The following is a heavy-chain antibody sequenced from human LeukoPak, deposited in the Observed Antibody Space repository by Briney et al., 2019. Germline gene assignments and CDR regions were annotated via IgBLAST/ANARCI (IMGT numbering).Heavy chain of an antibody. CDR1: GSTVSSNY. V-gene: IGHV3-53*01. CDR2: IYSGGST. Sequence: GGSLRLSCAASGSTVSSNYMSWVRQAPGKGLEWVSVIYSGGSTYYADSVKGRFTIPRDNSKNTLYLQMNSLRAEDTAVYYCARGAPYCSSTSCYVNWFDPWGQGTLVTVSS. J-gene: IGHJ5*02. D-gene: IGHD2-2*01. CDR3: ARGAPYCSSTSCYVNWFDP.